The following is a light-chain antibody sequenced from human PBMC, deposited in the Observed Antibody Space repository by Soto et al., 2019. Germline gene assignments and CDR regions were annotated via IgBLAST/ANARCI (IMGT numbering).Light chain of an antibody. CDR2: AAS. J-gene: IGKJ1*01. V-gene: IGKV1-39*01. Sequence: DIQMTQSPSAVSASVGDRVTITCRASQSIVTYLNWYLQKPGKAPKLLIYAASNLQSGVPSRFSGSGSGTDFTLTISSLQPEDFATYFCQQSYSTPPWTFGQGTTGDIK. CDR1: QSIVTY. CDR3: QQSYSTPPWT.